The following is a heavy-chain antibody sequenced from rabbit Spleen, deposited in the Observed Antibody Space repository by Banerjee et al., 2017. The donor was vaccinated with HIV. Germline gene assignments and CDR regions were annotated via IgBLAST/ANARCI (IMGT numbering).Heavy chain of an antibody. J-gene: IGHJ4*01. D-gene: IGHD4-1*01. Sequence: EESGGGLVQPEGSLTLTCTASGFSFSTSFWICWVRQAPGKGLEWIACIYTSSGTTAYASWAKGRFTITRSTSLNTVTLQLNSLTAADTATYFCARDLLSGRVSGWGLWGPGTLVTVS. CDR3: ARDLLSGRVSGWGL. V-gene: IGHV1S45*01. CDR2: IYTSSGTT. CDR1: GFSFSTSFW.